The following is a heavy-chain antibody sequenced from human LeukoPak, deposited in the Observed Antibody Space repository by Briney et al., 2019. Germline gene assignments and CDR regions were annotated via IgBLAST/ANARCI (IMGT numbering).Heavy chain of an antibody. CDR2: IVVGSGNT. V-gene: IGHV1-58*02. Sequence: SVKVSCKASGFTFTSSAMQWVRQARGQRLEWIGWIVVGSGNTNYAQKFQERVTITRDMSTSTAYMELSSLRSEDTAVYYCAGGSSSWPEIYYYYGMDVWGQGTTVTVSS. CDR3: AGGSSSWPEIYYYYGMDV. D-gene: IGHD6-13*01. J-gene: IGHJ6*02. CDR1: GFTFTSSA.